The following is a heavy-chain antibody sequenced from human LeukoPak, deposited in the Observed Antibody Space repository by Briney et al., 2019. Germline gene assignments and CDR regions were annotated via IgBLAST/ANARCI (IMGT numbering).Heavy chain of an antibody. CDR1: GYTFTSYG. J-gene: IGHJ4*02. Sequence: GESLKISCKASGYTFTSYGISWVRQAPGQGLEWMGWISAYNGNTNYAQKLQGRVTMTTDTSTSTAYMELRSLRSDDTAVYYCARAPWDYGDSPGDYWGQGTLVTVSS. CDR2: ISAYNGNT. CDR3: ARAPWDYGDSPGDY. V-gene: IGHV1-18*01. D-gene: IGHD4-17*01.